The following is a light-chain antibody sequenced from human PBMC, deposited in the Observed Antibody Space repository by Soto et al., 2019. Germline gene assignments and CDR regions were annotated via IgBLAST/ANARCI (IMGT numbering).Light chain of an antibody. CDR3: QQSGSSPWT. CDR2: GAS. Sequence: EIVLTQSPGTLSLSAGDRATLSCRASQSVSSNYLAWYQQKPGQTPRLPIYGASSRATGIPDRFSGSGSGTEFTLTISRLEPEDFAVYYCQQSGSSPWTFGQGTKVEIK. J-gene: IGKJ1*01. V-gene: IGKV3-20*01. CDR1: QSVSSNY.